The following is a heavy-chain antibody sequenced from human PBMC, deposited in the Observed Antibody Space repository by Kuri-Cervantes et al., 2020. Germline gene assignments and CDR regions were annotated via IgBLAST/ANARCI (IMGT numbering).Heavy chain of an antibody. CDR2: IIPIFGTA. J-gene: IGHJ4*02. Sequence: SVKVSCKASGGTFSSYAISWVRQAPGQGLEWMGGIIPIFGTANYAQKFQGRVTITADESMSTAYMGLSSLRSEDTAVYYCARGPPAAAGTLNYWGQGTLVTVSS. CDR3: ARGPPAAAGTLNY. V-gene: IGHV1-69*13. D-gene: IGHD6-13*01. CDR1: GGTFSSYA.